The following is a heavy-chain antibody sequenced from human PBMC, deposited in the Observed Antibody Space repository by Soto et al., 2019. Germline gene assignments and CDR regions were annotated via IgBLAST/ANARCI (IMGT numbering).Heavy chain of an antibody. D-gene: IGHD1-26*01. CDR2: ISSGSAFI. CDR1: TFSMYS. Sequence: EVQVVESGGGPVKPGGSLRLSCNFTFSMYSMNWVRQAPGKGLEWVASISSGSAFIKYADSVKGRFSISRDNAKNSVSLQMNSLRAEDTAMYYCTRDQGGSYDSWFDPWGRGTLVTVSS. V-gene: IGHV3-21*01. J-gene: IGHJ5*02. CDR3: TRDQGGSYDSWFDP.